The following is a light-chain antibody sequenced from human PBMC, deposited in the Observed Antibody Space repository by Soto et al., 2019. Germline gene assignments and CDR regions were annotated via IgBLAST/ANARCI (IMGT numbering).Light chain of an antibody. CDR1: STDVGAHDF. CDR3: SSCTIYTTYV. CDR2: GVS. V-gene: IGLV2-14*03. Sequence: QSVLTQPASVSGSPGQSITISCTGTSTDVGAHDFVSWYQHHPGKAPKLMIYGVSDRPSGVSDRFSGSKSANTASLTISGLQPEDEADYYCSSCTIYTTYVFGTGTKVTVL. J-gene: IGLJ1*01.